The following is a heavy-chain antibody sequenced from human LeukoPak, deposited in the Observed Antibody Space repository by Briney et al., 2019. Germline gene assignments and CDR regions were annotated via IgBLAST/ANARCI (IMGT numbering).Heavy chain of an antibody. J-gene: IGHJ4*02. D-gene: IGHD5-24*01. CDR1: GFXFSSYA. CDR2: ISSNGGST. Sequence: GGSLRLSCSASGFXFSSYAMHWVRQAPGKGREYVSAISSNGGSTYYADSVKGRFTISRDNSKNTLYLQMSSLRAEDTAVYYCVNIRRDGYNFDYWGQGTLVTVSS. CDR3: VNIRRDGYNFDY. V-gene: IGHV3-64D*09.